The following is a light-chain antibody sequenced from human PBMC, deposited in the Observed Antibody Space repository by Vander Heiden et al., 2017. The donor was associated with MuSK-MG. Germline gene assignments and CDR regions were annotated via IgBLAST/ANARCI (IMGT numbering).Light chain of an antibody. CDR3: QSYDSSLPGSV. J-gene: IGLJ1*01. Sequence: QSVLTQPPSVSGAPGQRVTISCSGSSSNIGAGYDVHWYQQPPGTAPKLLIFDNTNRPSGVPDRFSGSNSGTSASLAITGLQAEDEADYYCQSYDSSLPGSVFGTGTKVTVL. CDR1: SSNIGAGYD. V-gene: IGLV1-40*01. CDR2: DNT.